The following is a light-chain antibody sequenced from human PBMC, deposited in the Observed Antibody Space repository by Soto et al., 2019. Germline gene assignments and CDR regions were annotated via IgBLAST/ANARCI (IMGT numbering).Light chain of an antibody. CDR3: SSVTTSSTLEV. V-gene: IGLV2-14*01. CDR2: EVN. CDR1: SSDVGGYNY. Sequence: QSALTQPASVSGSPGQSITISCTGTSSDVGGYNYVSWYQQHPSKAPKLIIYEVNTRPSGVSDRFSGSKSGNTASLTISGLQAEDEADYYCSSVTTSSTLEVFGTGTKVTVL. J-gene: IGLJ1*01.